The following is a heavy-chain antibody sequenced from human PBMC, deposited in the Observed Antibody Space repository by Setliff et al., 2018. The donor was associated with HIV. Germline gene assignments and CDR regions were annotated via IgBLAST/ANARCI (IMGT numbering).Heavy chain of an antibody. Sequence: PGESLKISCKGSQFRFGNYWVAWVRQMSGRGLEWMGTVFPAESSVKYSPSFQGQVTISADMSISTAYLHWSSLRASDSAMYYCARYLAWGFGDFWFDPWGQGTLVTVSS. CDR3: ARYLAWGFGDFWFDP. CDR2: VFPAESSV. J-gene: IGHJ5*02. D-gene: IGHD3-10*01. CDR1: QFRFGNYW. V-gene: IGHV5-51*01.